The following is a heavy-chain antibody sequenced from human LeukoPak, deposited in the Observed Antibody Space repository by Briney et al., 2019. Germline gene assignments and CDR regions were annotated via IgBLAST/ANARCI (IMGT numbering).Heavy chain of an antibody. D-gene: IGHD2-8*01. CDR2: ISGSGAGT. V-gene: IGHV3-23*01. Sequence: AGSLRLSCAASGFTFSGYAMNWVRQAPGKGLEWVSGISGSGAGTYYADSVKGRFTISRDNSKNTLYLQMNSLRADDTAVYYCAKMVREFYTISYYFDYWGQGTLVTVSS. CDR1: GFTFSGYA. J-gene: IGHJ4*02. CDR3: AKMVREFYTISYYFDY.